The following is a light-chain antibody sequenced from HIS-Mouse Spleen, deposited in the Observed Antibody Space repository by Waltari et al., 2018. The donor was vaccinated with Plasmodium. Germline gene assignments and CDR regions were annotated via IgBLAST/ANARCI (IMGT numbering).Light chain of an antibody. CDR2: EDS. Sequence: SYELTQPPSVSVSPGQTARITCSGDALPKKYAHWYQQKSGQAPVLVIYEDSKRPSGIPERFSDSSSGTMATLTISGAQVEDEADYYCYSTDSSGNHRVFGGGTKLTVL. J-gene: IGLJ3*02. CDR3: YSTDSSGNHRV. V-gene: IGLV3-10*01. CDR1: ALPKKY.